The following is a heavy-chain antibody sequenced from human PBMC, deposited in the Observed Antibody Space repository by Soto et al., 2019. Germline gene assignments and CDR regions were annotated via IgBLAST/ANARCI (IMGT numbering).Heavy chain of an antibody. CDR2: ISYDGSDK. V-gene: IGHV3-30-3*01. CDR1: GFTFSNYA. Sequence: QEQLVQSGGGVVQPGRSLRLSCAASGFTFSNYAMHWVRQAPGKGLEWVALISYDGSDKYYTDSVKGRVTLSRDNSKNTLFLLMNSLRTEDTAVYYCARGRYGRDVWGQGTTVTVSS. CDR3: ARGRYGRDV. J-gene: IGHJ6*02.